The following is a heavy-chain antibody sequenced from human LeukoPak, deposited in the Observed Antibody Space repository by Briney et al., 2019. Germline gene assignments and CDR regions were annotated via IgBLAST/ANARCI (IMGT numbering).Heavy chain of an antibody. CDR1: GGSISSSSYY. D-gene: IGHD2-15*01. J-gene: IGHJ4*02. CDR3: ARVSGYCSGGACYSRRHFDH. CDR2: IYYSGST. V-gene: IGHV4-39*07. Sequence: KSSETLSLTCTVSGGSISSSSYYWGWIRQPPGKGLEWIGSIYYSGSTYYNPSLKSRVTISVDTSKNQFSLKLSSVTAADTAVYYCARVSGYCSGGACYSRRHFDHWGQGTLVTVSS.